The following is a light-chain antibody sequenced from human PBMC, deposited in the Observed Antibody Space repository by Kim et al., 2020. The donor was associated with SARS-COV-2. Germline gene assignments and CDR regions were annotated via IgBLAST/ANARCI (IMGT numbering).Light chain of an antibody. CDR2: GAS. J-gene: IGKJ3*01. Sequence: EIVLTQSPGTLSLSPGERATLSCRASQSVSSSYLAWYQQKPGQAPRLLIYGASSRATGIPDRFSGSGSGTDFTLTISRLEPEDFAVYYCQQYDNSPLTFGRGTKVDIK. CDR3: QQYDNSPLT. V-gene: IGKV3-20*01. CDR1: QSVSSSY.